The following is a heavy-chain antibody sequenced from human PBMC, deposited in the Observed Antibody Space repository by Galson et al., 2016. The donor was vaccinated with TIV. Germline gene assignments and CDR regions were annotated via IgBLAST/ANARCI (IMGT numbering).Heavy chain of an antibody. Sequence: SLRLSCATSGFTFSSYGIHWVRQAPGKGLEWVAFIRYDGSNKYYADSVKGRFTISRDNSKNTVYLQMNGLRAEDTALYCCAEDSTTTLYYMDVWGKGTTVTVSS. CDR2: IRYDGSNK. D-gene: IGHD4-17*01. CDR3: AEDSTTTLYYMDV. CDR1: GFTFSSYG. J-gene: IGHJ6*03. V-gene: IGHV3-30*02.